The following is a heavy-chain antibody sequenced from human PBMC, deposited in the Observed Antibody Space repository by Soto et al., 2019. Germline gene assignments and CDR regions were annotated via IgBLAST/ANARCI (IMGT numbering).Heavy chain of an antibody. J-gene: IGHJ4*02. CDR3: AREGSYSAYNFAHGIQLWSFDF. V-gene: IGHV4-4*07. Sequence: SETLSLTCTVSGGSINTFYWSWVRQPAGKGLEWIGRIFSSGSTSFNPSLESRVAMSVDTPKNHFSLNLSSVTAADMAVYYCAREGSYSAYNFAHGIQLWSFDFWGQGALVTVSS. CDR2: IFSSGST. D-gene: IGHD5-12*01. CDR1: GGSINTFY.